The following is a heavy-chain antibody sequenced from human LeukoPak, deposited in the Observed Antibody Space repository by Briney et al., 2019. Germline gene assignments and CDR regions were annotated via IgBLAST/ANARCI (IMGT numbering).Heavy chain of an antibody. CDR3: AREGVLVPAAPYYYYGMDV. J-gene: IGHJ6*04. D-gene: IGHD2-2*01. V-gene: IGHV4-34*01. CDR1: GGSFSGYY. CDR2: INHSGST. Sequence: SETLSLTCAVYGGSFSGYYWSWIRQPPGKGLEWIGEINHSGSTNYNPSLKSRVTISVDTSKNQFSLKLSSVTAADTAVYYCAREGVLVPAAPYYYYGMDVWGKGTTVTVPS.